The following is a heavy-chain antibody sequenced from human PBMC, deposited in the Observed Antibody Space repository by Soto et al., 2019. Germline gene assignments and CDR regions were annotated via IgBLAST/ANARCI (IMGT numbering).Heavy chain of an antibody. CDR2: INPNSGGT. Sequence: GASVKVCCKASGYTFTGYYRQWVRQAPGQGLEWMGWINPNSGGTNYAQKFQGWVTMTRDSSISTAYMELSSLRSEDTAVYYCATNVNLDFWRGYPGASRMDVWGQGTTVTVSS. J-gene: IGHJ6*02. D-gene: IGHD3-3*01. CDR3: ATNVNLDFWRGYPGASRMDV. V-gene: IGHV1-2*04. CDR1: GYTFTGYY.